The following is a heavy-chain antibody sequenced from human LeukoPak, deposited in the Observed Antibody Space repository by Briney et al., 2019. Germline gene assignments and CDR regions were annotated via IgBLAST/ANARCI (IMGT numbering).Heavy chain of an antibody. V-gene: IGHV3-48*04. CDR3: ARERRSSGWYDAFDM. D-gene: IGHD6-19*01. CDR2: IRSSSSTI. J-gene: IGHJ3*02. Sequence: GGSLRLSCAASGFSFSSYSMNWVRQAPGKGLEWVSYIRSSSSTIYYADSVKGRFTISRDNAKNTLYLQMNSLRAEDTTVYYCARERRSSGWYDAFDMRGQGTMVTVSS. CDR1: GFSFSSYS.